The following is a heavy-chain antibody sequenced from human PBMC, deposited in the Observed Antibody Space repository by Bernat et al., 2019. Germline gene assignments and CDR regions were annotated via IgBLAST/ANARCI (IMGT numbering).Heavy chain of an antibody. CDR2: IDSGGRAT. D-gene: IGHD2-8*02. Sequence: EVQLVESGGGLVQPGGSLRLSCAASEFTLSSYSMFWVRQAPGEGLVWVSRIDSGGRATTYADSVKGRFTISRDNAKNTLYLQMSGLRVEDTAVYYCSRGGVPGGFDIWGQGTMVSVSS. CDR1: EFTLSSYS. V-gene: IGHV3-74*01. J-gene: IGHJ3*02. CDR3: SRGGVPGGFDI.